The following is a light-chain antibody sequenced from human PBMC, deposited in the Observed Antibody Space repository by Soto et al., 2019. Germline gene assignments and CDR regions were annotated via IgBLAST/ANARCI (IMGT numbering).Light chain of an antibody. J-gene: IGLJ2*01. CDR3: SSYTSSSTLEV. Sequence: QSALTQPASVSGSPGQSITISCTGTSSDVGGYNYVSWYQQHPGKAPKLMIYDVSNRPSGVSNRFSGSKSGNTASLTISGLQAEDEADYYFSSYTSSSTLEVFGGGTKLT. CDR1: SSDVGGYNY. CDR2: DVS. V-gene: IGLV2-14*01.